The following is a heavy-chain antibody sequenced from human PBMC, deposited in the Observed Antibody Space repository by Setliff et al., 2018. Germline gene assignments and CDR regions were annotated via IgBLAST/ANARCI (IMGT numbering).Heavy chain of an antibody. Sequence: GSLRLSCAGSGFAFSGDDMHWVRQAPGKGLEWVSYINNRGDTIYYADSVKGRFTISRDDAKNSLYLQMNSLRAEDTAIYYCANNYYDTTMGYYFDYWGQGTLVTVSS. CDR2: INNRGDTI. CDR3: ANNYYDTTMGYYFDY. CDR1: GFAFSGDD. J-gene: IGHJ4*02. V-gene: IGHV3-48*03. D-gene: IGHD3-22*01.